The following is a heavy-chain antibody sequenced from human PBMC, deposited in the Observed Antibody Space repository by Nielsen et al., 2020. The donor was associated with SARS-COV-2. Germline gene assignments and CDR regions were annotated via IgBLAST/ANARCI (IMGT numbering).Heavy chain of an antibody. CDR3: AIYDSSGYQVRY. D-gene: IGHD3-22*01. CDR2: IYYSGST. J-gene: IGHJ4*02. CDR1: GGSIGTYF. Sequence: SETLSLTCNVSGGSIGTYFWNWIRQSPGKGLEWIGHIYYSGSTKYNPSLKSRVTISVDTSKNQFSLKLSSETAADTAVYYCAIYDSSGYQVRYWGQGTLVTVSS. V-gene: IGHV4-59*01.